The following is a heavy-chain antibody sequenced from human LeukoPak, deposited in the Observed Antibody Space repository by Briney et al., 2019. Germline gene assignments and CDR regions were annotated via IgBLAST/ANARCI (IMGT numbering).Heavy chain of an antibody. CDR3: ATALRWGPGGLDY. Sequence: ASVKVSCKASGYTFTGYYMHWVRQAPGKGLEWMGGFDPEDGETIYAQKFQGRVTMTEDTSADTAYMELSSLRSEDTAVYYCATALRWGPGGLDYWGQGTLVTVSS. D-gene: IGHD4-23*01. CDR1: GYTFTGYY. J-gene: IGHJ4*02. CDR2: FDPEDGET. V-gene: IGHV1-24*01.